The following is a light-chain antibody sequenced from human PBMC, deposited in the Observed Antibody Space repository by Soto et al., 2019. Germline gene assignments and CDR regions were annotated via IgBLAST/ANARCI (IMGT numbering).Light chain of an antibody. CDR2: DAS. CDR1: QDISNH. V-gene: IGKV1-16*02. Sequence: DIQMTQSPSSLSASVGDRVTITCRASQDISNHLAWFQQKPGKAPKSLIYDASSLQSGVPSNFSGSASGTHFTLFISSLQPEDCATYYCQQYHNYPVTFGGGTKVEI. J-gene: IGKJ4*01. CDR3: QQYHNYPVT.